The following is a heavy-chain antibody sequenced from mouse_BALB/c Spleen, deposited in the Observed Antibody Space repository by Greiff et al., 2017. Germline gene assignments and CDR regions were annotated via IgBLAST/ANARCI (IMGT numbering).Heavy chain of an antibody. CDR1: GFTFSSYT. J-gene: IGHJ1*01. V-gene: IGHV5-12-2*01. CDR2: ISNGGGST. Sequence: DVKLVESGGGLVQPGGSLKLSCAASGFTFSSYTMSWVRQTPEKRLEWVAYISNGGGSTYYPDTVKGRFTISRDNAKNTLYLQMSSLKSEDTAMYYCARSTRGYWYFDVGGAGTTAPVPS. D-gene: IGHD2-1*01. CDR3: ARSTRGYWYFDV.